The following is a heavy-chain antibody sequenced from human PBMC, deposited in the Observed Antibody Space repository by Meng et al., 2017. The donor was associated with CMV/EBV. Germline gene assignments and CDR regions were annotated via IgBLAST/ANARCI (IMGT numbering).Heavy chain of an antibody. CDR3: AGISRFLEWLNFDY. J-gene: IGHJ4*02. Sequence: GRSLRLSCVPSGSTSSSYAMHWVRQVPGKVLEWAAVISYVGSNKYYADSVKGRFTISRDNSKNALYLQMNSLRAENAAVYYCAGISRFLEWLNFDYWGQGTLVTVSS. CDR2: ISYVGSNK. D-gene: IGHD3-3*01. CDR1: GSTSSSYA. V-gene: IGHV3-30-3*01.